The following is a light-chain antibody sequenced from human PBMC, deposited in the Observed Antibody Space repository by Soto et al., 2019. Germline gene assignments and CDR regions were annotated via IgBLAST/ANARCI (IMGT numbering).Light chain of an antibody. Sequence: EIVLTQSPGTLSLSPGERASLSCRASESVTASDLAWYQQKPGQAPRLLIYGASSRAPGIPDRFSGSGSGTDFTLTISRLEPEDFAVYYCQQYGSSPYTFGQGTKLEIK. J-gene: IGKJ2*01. V-gene: IGKV3-20*01. CDR2: GAS. CDR1: ESVTASD. CDR3: QQYGSSPYT.